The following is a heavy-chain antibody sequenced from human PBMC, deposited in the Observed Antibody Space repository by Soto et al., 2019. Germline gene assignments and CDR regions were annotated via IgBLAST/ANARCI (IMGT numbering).Heavy chain of an antibody. V-gene: IGHV4-34*01. CDR3: VWDKRCIQLKGNWFDP. CDR2: INHSGST. Sequence: ETLSLTCAVYGGSFSGYYWSWIRQPPGKGLEWIGEINHSGSTNYNPSLKSRVTISVDTSKNQFSLKLSSVTAADTAVYYCVWDKRCIQLKGNWFDPWGQGTLVNVSS. J-gene: IGHJ5*02. D-gene: IGHD1-26*01. CDR1: GGSFSGYY.